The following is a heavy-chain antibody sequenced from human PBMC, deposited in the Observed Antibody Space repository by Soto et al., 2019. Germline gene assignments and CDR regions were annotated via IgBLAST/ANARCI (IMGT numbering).Heavy chain of an antibody. V-gene: IGHV3-23*01. CDR2: FSATSRNT. D-gene: IGHD6-19*01. J-gene: IGHJ4*02. Sequence: EVQLLESGGGLVQPGGSLRLSCVGSGFFFSSYTMTWVRQAPGKGLEWVSRFSATSRNTYYADSVRGRFTISRDNSNNTIFLHMNCLTAEDTAMYYCAKARYPQWVSLPFDSWGQGILVIVSS. CDR1: GFFFSSYT. CDR3: AKARYPQWVSLPFDS.